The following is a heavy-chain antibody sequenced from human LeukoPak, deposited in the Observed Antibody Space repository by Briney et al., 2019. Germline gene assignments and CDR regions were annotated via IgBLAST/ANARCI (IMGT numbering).Heavy chain of an antibody. J-gene: IGHJ6*03. D-gene: IGHD1-14*01. CDR1: GGSISTYF. CDR2: IYYSGST. Sequence: PSETLSLTCTVSGGSISTYFWSWIRQPPGKGLEWIGYIYYSGSTNYNPSLKSRVTISLDTSKNQFSLKLSSVTAADTAVYYCARETFETDYYYYYMDVWGKGTTVTISS. CDR3: ARETFETDYYYYYMDV. V-gene: IGHV4-59*12.